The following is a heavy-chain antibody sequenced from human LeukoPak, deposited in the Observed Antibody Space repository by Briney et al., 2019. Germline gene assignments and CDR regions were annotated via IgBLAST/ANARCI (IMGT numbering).Heavy chain of an antibody. CDR3: AKEAAYYYDSSGYGGFDY. Sequence: GGSLRLSCAASGFTFSSYAMHWVRQAPGKGLEWVAVISYDGSNKYYADSVKGRFTISRDNSKNTLYLQMNSLRAEDTAVYYCAKEAAYYYDSSGYGGFDYWGQGTLVTVSS. CDR1: GFTFSSYA. J-gene: IGHJ4*02. CDR2: ISYDGSNK. D-gene: IGHD3-22*01. V-gene: IGHV3-30*04.